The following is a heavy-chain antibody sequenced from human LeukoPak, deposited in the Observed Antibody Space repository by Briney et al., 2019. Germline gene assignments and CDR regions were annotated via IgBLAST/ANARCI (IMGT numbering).Heavy chain of an antibody. Sequence: GGSLRLSCAASGFMFSSYAMSWVRQAPGKGLQWVSVISDSGGNTYYADSVKGRFTISRDNSKNTLYLQMSSLRVEDTAVYYCAKDVSTGYSYFDCWGQGTLVTVSS. V-gene: IGHV3-23*01. J-gene: IGHJ4*02. CDR3: AKDVSTGYSYFDC. D-gene: IGHD3-22*01. CDR1: GFMFSSYA. CDR2: ISDSGGNT.